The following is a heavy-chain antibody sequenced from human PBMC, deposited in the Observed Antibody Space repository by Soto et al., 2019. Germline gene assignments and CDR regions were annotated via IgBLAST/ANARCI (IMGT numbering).Heavy chain of an antibody. D-gene: IGHD3-9*01. CDR3: ARDHDILTGYLGYYYGMDV. J-gene: IGHJ6*02. CDR2: INPNSGGT. V-gene: IGHV1-2*02. CDR1: GYTFTGCY. Sequence: ASVKVSCKASGYTFTGCYMHWVRQAPGQGLEWMGWINPNSGGTNYAQKFQGRVTMTRDTSISTAYMELSRLRSDDTAVYYCARDHDILTGYLGYYYGMDVWGQGTTVTVSS.